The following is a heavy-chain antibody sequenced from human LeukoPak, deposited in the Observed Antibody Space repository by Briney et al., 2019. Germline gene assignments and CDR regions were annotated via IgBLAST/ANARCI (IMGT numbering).Heavy chain of an antibody. D-gene: IGHD3-22*01. CDR2: IYWDDDK. V-gene: IGHV2-5*02. CDR3: AHWYYYDSSGYYPYYFDY. Sequence: SGPTLVKPTQTLTLTCTFSGFSLSTSGVGVGRIRQPPGKALEWLALIYWDDDKRYSPSLKSRLTITKDTSKNQVVLTMTNMDPVDAATYYCAHWYYYDSSGYYPYYFDYWGQGTLVTVSS. J-gene: IGHJ4*02. CDR1: GFSLSTSGVG.